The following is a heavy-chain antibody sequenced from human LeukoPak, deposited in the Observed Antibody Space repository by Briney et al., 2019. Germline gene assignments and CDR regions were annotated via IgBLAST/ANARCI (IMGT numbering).Heavy chain of an antibody. CDR1: GGSISSGSYY. CDR3: ARTVSGAGNWFDP. J-gene: IGHJ5*02. D-gene: IGHD3-22*01. Sequence: PSQTLSLTCTVSGGSISSGSYYWSWIRQPAGKGLEWIGRIYTSGSTNYNPSLKSRVTISVDTSKNQFSLKLSSVTAADTAVYYCARTVSGAGNWFDPWGQGTLVTVSS. V-gene: IGHV4-61*02. CDR2: IYTSGST.